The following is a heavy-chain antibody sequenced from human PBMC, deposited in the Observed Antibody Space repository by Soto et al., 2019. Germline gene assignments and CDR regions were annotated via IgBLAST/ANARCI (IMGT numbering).Heavy chain of an antibody. CDR2: IMPTVDSA. Sequence: QVQLVQSGAEVKTPGSSVKVSCKASGGTLSDYAISWVRQAPGQGLEWMGGIMPTVDSANYAQNFQGRLAISADESTSTASLELSSLRSDDTAVYYCAVAAVREIMAQESSGMAVWGQGTTVIVSS. J-gene: IGHJ6*02. CDR3: AVAAVREIMAQESSGMAV. D-gene: IGHD3-10*01. CDR1: GGTLSDYA. V-gene: IGHV1-69*01.